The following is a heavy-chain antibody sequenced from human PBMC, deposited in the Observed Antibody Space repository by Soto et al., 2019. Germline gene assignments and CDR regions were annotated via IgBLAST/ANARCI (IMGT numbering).Heavy chain of an antibody. J-gene: IGHJ4*02. CDR3: AKGGTITPRPGLGY. V-gene: IGHV1-8*01. Sequence: QVQLVQSGTEVKKPGASVKVSCKASGYTFTSYDINWVRQATGQGLEWMGWMNPNSGNTGYAQKLQGRVTMTRNTPTSTAYMELSSLRSEDTAVYYCAKGGTITPRPGLGYWGQGTLVTVSS. D-gene: IGHD1-20*01. CDR1: GYTFTSYD. CDR2: MNPNSGNT.